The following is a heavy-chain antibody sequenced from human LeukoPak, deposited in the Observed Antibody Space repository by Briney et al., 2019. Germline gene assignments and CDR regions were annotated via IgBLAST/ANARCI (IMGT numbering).Heavy chain of an antibody. V-gene: IGHV3-23*01. Sequence: GGSLRLSCAASGFTFNSYAMTWVRQAPGGGLEWVSSISGNGGSTYYTDSVKGRFTISRDNSKNTLYLQMNSLRAEDTAAYYCAKDLRVIVVTYYMDVWGKGTTVTVSS. D-gene: IGHD2-2*01. J-gene: IGHJ6*03. CDR1: GFTFNSYA. CDR3: AKDLRVIVVTYYMDV. CDR2: ISGNGGST.